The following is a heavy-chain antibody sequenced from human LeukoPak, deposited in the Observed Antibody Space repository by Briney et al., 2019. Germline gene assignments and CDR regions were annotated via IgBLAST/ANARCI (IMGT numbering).Heavy chain of an antibody. J-gene: IGHJ4*02. CDR2: ISERGGST. V-gene: IGHV3-23*01. CDR1: GISLSNYA. D-gene: IGHD3-10*01. CDR3: AKRGVVIRGILVVGYHQEAYHYDF. Sequence: GRSLRLSCVVSGISLSNYAMTWVRQAPGKGLEWVSYISERGGSTTYADSVKGRFTIPRDTSLNTLYLQMNNLRAEDTAVYFCAKRGVVIRGILVVGYHQEAYHYDFWGQGVLVTVSS.